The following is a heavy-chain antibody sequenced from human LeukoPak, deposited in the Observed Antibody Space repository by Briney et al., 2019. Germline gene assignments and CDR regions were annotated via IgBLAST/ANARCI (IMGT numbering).Heavy chain of an antibody. J-gene: IGHJ4*02. Sequence: GGSLRLSCAASGFTFSNYAMSWVRQAPGKGLEWVSGISGSGGSAYYADSVKGRFTISRDNSKNTLYLQVNSLRAEGTAVYYCAKDRKGSGSYYALFDYWGQGTLVTVSS. CDR2: ISGSGGSA. CDR1: GFTFSNYA. CDR3: AKDRKGSGSYYALFDY. D-gene: IGHD1-26*01. V-gene: IGHV3-23*01.